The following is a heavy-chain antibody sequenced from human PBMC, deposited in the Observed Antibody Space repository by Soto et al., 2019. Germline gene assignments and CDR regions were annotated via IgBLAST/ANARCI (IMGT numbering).Heavy chain of an antibody. CDR2: IDNSGANT. CDR3: AKGGPKIRTPDH. J-gene: IGHJ4*01. V-gene: IGHV3-23*01. CDR1: RFTFSSCS. D-gene: IGHD1-1*01. Sequence: GGSLRLSCAASRFTFSSCSMGWARQAPGKGLEWVSIIDNSGANTYYADSVKGRFTISRDNSRNTLFLQMNSLRAEDTAVYFCAKGGPKIRTPDHWGHGTLVTVSS.